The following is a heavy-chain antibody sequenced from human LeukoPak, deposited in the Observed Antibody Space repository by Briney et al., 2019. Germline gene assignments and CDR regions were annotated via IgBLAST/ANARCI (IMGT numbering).Heavy chain of an antibody. CDR3: ARQLGYCSSTSCEDYYYYGMDV. CDR1: GFTFSNHW. D-gene: IGHD2-2*01. Sequence: GGSLRLSCAASGFTFSNHWMHWVRQAPGKGLEWVSSIISSSSFIYYADSVKGRFTISRDNAKNSLYLQMNSLRAEDTAVYYCARQLGYCSSTSCEDYYYYGMDVWGQGTTVTVSS. J-gene: IGHJ6*02. CDR2: IISSSSFI. V-gene: IGHV3-21*01.